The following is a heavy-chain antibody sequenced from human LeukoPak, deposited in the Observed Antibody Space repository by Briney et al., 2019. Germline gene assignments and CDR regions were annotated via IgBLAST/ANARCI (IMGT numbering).Heavy chain of an antibody. Sequence: GGSLRLSCAASGFPFSSYWMTWVRQAPGKGLEWVSAISGSGGSTYYADSVKGRFTISRDNSKNTLYLQMNSLRAEDTAVYYCAKVGHSSSLDYWGQGTLVTVSS. D-gene: IGHD6-13*01. J-gene: IGHJ4*02. V-gene: IGHV3-23*01. CDR3: AKVGHSSSLDY. CDR2: ISGSGGST. CDR1: GFPFSSYW.